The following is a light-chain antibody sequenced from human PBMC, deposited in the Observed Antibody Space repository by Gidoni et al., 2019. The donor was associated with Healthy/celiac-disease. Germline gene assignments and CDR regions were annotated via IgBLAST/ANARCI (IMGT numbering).Light chain of an antibody. J-gene: IGKJ4*01. V-gene: IGKV3-11*01. CDR1: QSVSRY. CDR2: ATS. CDR3: QQRNTWPLI. Sequence: EIVLTQSPATLPLSPGESATLSCRASQSVSRYLAWYQHKPGQAPRLLIYATSNRATDIPARFSGSGSGTDFTLTISSLEPEDCAVYYCQQRNTWPLIFGGGSKVEI.